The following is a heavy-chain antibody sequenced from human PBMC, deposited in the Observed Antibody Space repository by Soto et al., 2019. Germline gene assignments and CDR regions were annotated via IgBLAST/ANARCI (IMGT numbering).Heavy chain of an antibody. J-gene: IGHJ4*02. D-gene: IGHD3-16*01. CDR2: IIPIFGTA. CDR1: GGTFSSYA. Sequence: SVKVSCKASGGTFSSYAISWVRQAPGQGLEWMGGIIPIFGTANYAQKFQGRVTITADESTSTAYMELSSLRSEETAVYCCGRGPHPRYLGEVPYYFEYWGQGTLVTVYS. CDR3: GRGPHPRYLGEVPYYFEY. V-gene: IGHV1-69*13.